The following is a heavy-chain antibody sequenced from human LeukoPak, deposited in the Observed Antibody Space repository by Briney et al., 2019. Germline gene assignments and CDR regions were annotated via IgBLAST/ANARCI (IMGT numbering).Heavy chain of an antibody. CDR1: GFTFSSYG. CDR3: AKDVGVPPLFDY. CDR2: IRYDGSNK. V-gene: IGHV3-30*02. D-gene: IGHD2-15*01. Sequence: PGGSLRLSCAASGFTFSSYGMHWVRQAPGKGLEWVAFIRYDGSNKYYADSVKGRFTISRDNSKNTLYLQMNSLRAEDTAVYYCAKDVGVPPLFDYWGQGTLVTVSS. J-gene: IGHJ4*02.